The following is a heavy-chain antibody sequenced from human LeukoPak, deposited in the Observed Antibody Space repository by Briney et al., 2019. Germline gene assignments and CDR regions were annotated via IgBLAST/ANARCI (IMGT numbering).Heavy chain of an antibody. J-gene: IGHJ4*02. V-gene: IGHV4-31*03. D-gene: IGHD1-1*01. CDR2: IGYTGDT. CDR1: GGSISSGAYY. CDR3: ARVAAATTNPRFDF. Sequence: SETLSLTCTVSGGSISSGAYYWSWVRQLPEKGLDWIGYIGYTGDTYYNPSLRSRATISKNTSKTQFSLRLNSLTAAGTAVYYCARVAAATTNPRFDFWGQGTLVTVSS.